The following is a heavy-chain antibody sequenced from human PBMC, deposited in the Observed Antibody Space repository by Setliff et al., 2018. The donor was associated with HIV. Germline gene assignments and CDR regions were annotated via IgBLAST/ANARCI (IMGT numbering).Heavy chain of an antibody. CDR1: RFDFNNYW. D-gene: IGHD3-10*01. Sequence: GGSLSLSCAASRFDFNNYWMCWVRQAPGKGLEWVANIDQDGSEKNYVDSVKGRFTISRDNAKNSMDLQMNSLRADDTAIYYCARKLRPGHGVDVWGQGTTVTVSS. J-gene: IGHJ6*02. CDR3: ARKLRPGHGVDV. V-gene: IGHV3-7*01. CDR2: IDQDGSEK.